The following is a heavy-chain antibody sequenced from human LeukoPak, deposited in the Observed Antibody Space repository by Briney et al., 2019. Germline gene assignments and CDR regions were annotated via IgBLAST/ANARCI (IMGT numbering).Heavy chain of an antibody. D-gene: IGHD1-1*01. V-gene: IGHV4-34*01. J-gene: IGHJ4*02. Sequence: SSETLSLTCAVYGGSFSGYYWSWIRQPPGKGLEWIGEINHSGSTNYNPSLKSRVTISVDTSKNQFSLKLSSVTAADTAVYYCARADQTGTRALFDYWGQGTLVTVSS. CDR1: GGSFSGYY. CDR3: ARADQTGTRALFDY. CDR2: INHSGST.